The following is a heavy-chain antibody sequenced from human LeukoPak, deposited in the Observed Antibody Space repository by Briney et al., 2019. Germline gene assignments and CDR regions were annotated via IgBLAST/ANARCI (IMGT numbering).Heavy chain of an antibody. CDR2: ISSSSSTI. Sequence: GGSLRLSCAASGFTFSSYSMNWVRQAPGKGLEWVSYISSSSSTIYYADSVKGRFTISRDNAKNSLYLQMNSLRDEDTAVYYCARRILTGYSYDAFDIWGQGTMVTVSS. CDR1: GFTFSSYS. CDR3: ARRILTGYSYDAFDI. J-gene: IGHJ3*02. D-gene: IGHD3-9*01. V-gene: IGHV3-48*02.